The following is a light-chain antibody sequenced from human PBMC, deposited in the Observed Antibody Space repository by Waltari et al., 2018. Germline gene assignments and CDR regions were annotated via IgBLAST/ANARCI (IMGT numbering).Light chain of an antibody. J-gene: IGLJ2*01. Sequence: QSVLPQPPSVSAAPGQRVTISCSGSSSNIGSNHVSWYQQHPGTATKLLIYDNNERPSGISGRFSGSKSGTSATLDITGLQTGDEADYYCGTRDTALSAWVFGGGTKLTVL. CDR1: SSNIGSNH. V-gene: IGLV1-51*01. CDR2: DNN. CDR3: GTRDTALSAWV.